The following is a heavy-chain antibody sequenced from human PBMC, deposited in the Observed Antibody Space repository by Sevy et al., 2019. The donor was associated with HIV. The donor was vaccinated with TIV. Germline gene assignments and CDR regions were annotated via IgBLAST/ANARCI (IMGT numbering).Heavy chain of an antibody. CDR1: GFTFSDHY. CDR2: IRNKDDSYTT. D-gene: IGHD6-13*01. J-gene: IGHJ4*02. Sequence: GGSLRLSCAASGFTFSDHYMEWVRQAPGKGLEWVGRIRNKDDSYTTEYAASVKGRFTISRDDSKKSLYLLMNRLKTEDTAVYYCATHAGIAAAGRVFDYWGQGTLVTVSS. V-gene: IGHV3-72*01. CDR3: ATHAGIAAAGRVFDY.